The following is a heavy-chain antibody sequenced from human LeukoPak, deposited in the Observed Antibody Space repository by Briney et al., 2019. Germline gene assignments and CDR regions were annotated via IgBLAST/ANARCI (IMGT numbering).Heavy chain of an antibody. V-gene: IGHV3-23*01. CDR3: AREKFKVGYCSSTSCYDYYYYGMDV. CDR1: GFTFSSYA. Sequence: PGGSLRLSCAASGFTFSSYAMSWVRQAPGKGLEWVSAISSSGGSTYYADSVKGRFTISRDNSKNTLYLQMNSLRSDDTAVYYCAREKFKVGYCSSTSCYDYYYYGMDVWGQGTTVTVSS. CDR2: ISSSGGST. D-gene: IGHD2-2*01. J-gene: IGHJ6*02.